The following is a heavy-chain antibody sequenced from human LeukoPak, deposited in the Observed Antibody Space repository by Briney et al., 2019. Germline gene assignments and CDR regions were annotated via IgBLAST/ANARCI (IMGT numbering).Heavy chain of an antibody. V-gene: IGHV3-30*04. CDR2: ISYDGSNK. J-gene: IGHJ4*02. D-gene: IGHD6-6*01. CDR1: GFTFSSYA. CDR3: ASDNLDPFEYSSSIDY. Sequence: GGSLRLSCAASGFTFSSYAMNWVRQAPGKGLEWVAVISYDGSNKYYADSVKGRFTISRDNSKNTLYLQMNSLRAEDTAVYYCASDNLDPFEYSSSIDYWGQGTLVTVSS.